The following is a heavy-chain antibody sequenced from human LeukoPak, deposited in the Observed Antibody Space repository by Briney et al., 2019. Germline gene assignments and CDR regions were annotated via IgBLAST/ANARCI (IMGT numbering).Heavy chain of an antibody. CDR3: ARDYTVPRAAVVTES. CDR2: IYSGGTT. D-gene: IGHD6-13*01. J-gene: IGHJ5*02. CDR1: GFTFSSYG. V-gene: IGHV3-NL1*01. Sequence: GGSLRLSCAASGFTFSSYGMHWVRQAPGKGLEWVAAIYSGGTTSYADSVKGRFTISRDNSKNTLYLQMNSLRAEDTAVYYCARDYTVPRAAVVTESWGQGTLVTVSS.